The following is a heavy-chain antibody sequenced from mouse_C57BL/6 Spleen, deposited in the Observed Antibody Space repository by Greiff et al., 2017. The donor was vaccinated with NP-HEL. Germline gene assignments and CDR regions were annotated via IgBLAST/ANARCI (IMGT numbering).Heavy chain of an antibody. D-gene: IGHD4-1*01. CDR1: GYTFTSYW. CDR3: ARRGVGSYLDY. J-gene: IGHJ2*01. Sequence: QVQLQQPGAELVKPGASVKMSCKASGYTFTSYWITWVKQRPGQGLEWIGDIYPGSGSTNYNEKFKGKATFTADTSSNTAYMQLSSLTTEDSAIYYCARRGVGSYLDYWGQGTTLTVSS. CDR2: IYPGSGST. V-gene: IGHV1-55*01.